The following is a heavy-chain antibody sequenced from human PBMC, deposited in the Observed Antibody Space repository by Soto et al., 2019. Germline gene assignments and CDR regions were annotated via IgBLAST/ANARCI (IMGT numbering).Heavy chain of an antibody. CDR3: AKDSRPRRVGFFDY. CDR1: GFTFSSYC. D-gene: IGHD3-16*01. V-gene: IGHV3-30*18. J-gene: IGHJ4*02. CDR2: ISYDGSNK. Sequence: GWSLRLSCAASGFTFSSYCMHWVRQAPGKGLVWVAVISYDGSNKYYADSVKGRFTISRHNSKNTLYLQMNSLRAEDTAVYYCAKDSRPRRVGFFDYWGQGTLVTVSS.